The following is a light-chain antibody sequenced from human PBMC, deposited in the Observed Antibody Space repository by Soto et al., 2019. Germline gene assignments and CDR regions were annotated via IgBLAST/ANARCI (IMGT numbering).Light chain of an antibody. Sequence: ETVLTQSPGTLSFSPGERATLSCRASQTIGSSYLAWSQQKPGQAPRLLIYGASNRATGIPDRFSGSGSGTDFTLTISSLEPEDSAVYYCQQYAGSPYTFGQGTKLEIK. V-gene: IGKV3-20*01. CDR2: GAS. CDR3: QQYAGSPYT. J-gene: IGKJ2*01. CDR1: QTIGSSY.